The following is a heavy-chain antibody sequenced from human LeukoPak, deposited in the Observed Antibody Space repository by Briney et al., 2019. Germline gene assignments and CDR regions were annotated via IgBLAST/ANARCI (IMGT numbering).Heavy chain of an antibody. D-gene: IGHD4-23*01. CDR2: IYTSGST. Sequence: SEPLSLTCTVSGGSISSYYWSWIRKPAGKGLEWIGRIYTSGSTNYNPSLKSRVTMSVDTSKNQFSLKLSSVTAADTAVYYCARDYGGNHNSGYWYFDLWGRGTLVTVSS. V-gene: IGHV4-4*07. J-gene: IGHJ2*01. CDR3: ARDYGGNHNSGYWYFDL. CDR1: GGSISSYY.